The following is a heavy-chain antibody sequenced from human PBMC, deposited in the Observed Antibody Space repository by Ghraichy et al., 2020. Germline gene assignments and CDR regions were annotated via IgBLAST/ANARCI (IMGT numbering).Heavy chain of an antibody. Sequence: GGSLRLSCAASGFTFSSYWMSWVRQAPGKGLEWVANIKQDGSEKYYVDSVKGRFTISRDNAKNSLYLQMNSLRAEDTAVYYCGSWGYDYGDYGLVDYWGQGTLVTVSS. CDR3: GSWGYDYGDYGLVDY. J-gene: IGHJ4*02. CDR2: IKQDGSEK. V-gene: IGHV3-7*01. D-gene: IGHD4-17*01. CDR1: GFTFSSYW.